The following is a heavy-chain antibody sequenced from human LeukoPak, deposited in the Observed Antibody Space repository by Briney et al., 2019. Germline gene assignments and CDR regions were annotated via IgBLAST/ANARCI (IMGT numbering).Heavy chain of an antibody. D-gene: IGHD4-17*01. CDR2: IYHSGST. CDR1: GYSISSGYF. CDR3: ARDNFDYGDPTYYFDY. Sequence: SETLSLTCTVSGYSISSGYFWGWIRQPPGKGLEWIGSIYHSGSTYFNPSLKSRVTISIDTSKNHFSLRLSSVAAADTAVYYCARDNFDYGDPTYYFDYWGQGTLVTVSS. J-gene: IGHJ4*02. V-gene: IGHV4-38-2*02.